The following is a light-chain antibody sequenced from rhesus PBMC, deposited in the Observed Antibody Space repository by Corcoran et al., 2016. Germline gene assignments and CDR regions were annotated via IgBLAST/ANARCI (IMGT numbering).Light chain of an antibody. CDR1: SSDIGGYNY. CDR2: DVN. V-gene: IGLV2-32*02. Sequence: QAALTQPRSVSGSPGQSVTSSCTGTSSDIGGYNYVSWYQQPPATAPKLMIYDVNKRPSGVSDRFSGSKSGNTASLTISGLQAEDGADYYCSSYSGSNTYIFGAGTRLTVL. J-gene: IGLJ1*01. CDR3: SSYSGSNTYI.